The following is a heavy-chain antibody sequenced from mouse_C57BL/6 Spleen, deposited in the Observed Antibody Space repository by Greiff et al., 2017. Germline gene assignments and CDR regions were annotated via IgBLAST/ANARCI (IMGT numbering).Heavy chain of an antibody. V-gene: IGHV5-4*01. D-gene: IGHD4-1*01. Sequence: EVQVVESGGGLVKPGGSLKLSCAASGFTFSSYAMSWVRQTPEKRLEWVATISDGGSYTYYPDNVKGRFTISRDNAKNNLYLQMSHLKSEDTAMYYCAWDDYAMDYWGQGTSVTVSS. CDR1: GFTFSSYA. CDR2: ISDGGSYT. CDR3: AWDDYAMDY. J-gene: IGHJ4*01.